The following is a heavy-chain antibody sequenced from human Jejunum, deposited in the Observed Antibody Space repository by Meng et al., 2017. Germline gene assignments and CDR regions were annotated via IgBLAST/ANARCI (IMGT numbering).Heavy chain of an antibody. V-gene: IGHV4-34*01. CDR2: INQNGRT. CDR3: VRGRDPMVVGELDP. CDR1: GGSFNSYF. Sequence: QVHLRQWGAGLLKPSETLSLTCGVDGGSFNSYFWNWIRQPPGKGLEWIGEINQNGRTNYNSSLESRVTISMDKSKKEFSLRLASVTAADTALYYCVRGRDPMVVGELDPWGQGTLVTVSS. D-gene: IGHD2-15*01. J-gene: IGHJ5*02.